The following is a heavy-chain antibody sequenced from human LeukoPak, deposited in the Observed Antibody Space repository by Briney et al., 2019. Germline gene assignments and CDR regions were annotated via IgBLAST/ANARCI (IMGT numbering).Heavy chain of an antibody. V-gene: IGHV3-30-3*01. CDR3: ARDYGDYVPPDY. J-gene: IGHJ4*02. CDR2: ISYDGSNK. Sequence: PGGSLRLSCAASGFTFSSYAMHWVRQAPGKGLEWVAVISYDGSNKYYADSVKGRFTISRDNSKNTLYLQMNSLRAEDTAVYYCARDYGDYVPPDYWGQGTLVTVSS. D-gene: IGHD4-17*01. CDR1: GFTFSSYA.